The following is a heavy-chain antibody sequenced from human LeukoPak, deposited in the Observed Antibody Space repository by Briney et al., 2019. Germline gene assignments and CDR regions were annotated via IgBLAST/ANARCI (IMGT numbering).Heavy chain of an antibody. J-gene: IGHJ4*02. D-gene: IGHD3-9*01. V-gene: IGHV3-30*18. CDR1: GFTFSSYW. CDR3: AKDVNFDWLLPDY. Sequence: GGSLRLSCAASGFTFSSYWMHWVRQAPGKGLEWVAVISYDGSNKYYADSVKGRFTISRDNSKNTLYLQMNSLRAEDTAVYYCAKDVNFDWLLPDYWGQGTLVTVSS. CDR2: ISYDGSNK.